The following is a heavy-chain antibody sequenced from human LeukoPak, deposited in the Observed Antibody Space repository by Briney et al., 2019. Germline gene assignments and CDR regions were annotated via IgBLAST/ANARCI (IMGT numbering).Heavy chain of an antibody. CDR3: ARDPRQSHLVYTTGDY. CDR1: GFTFSSYW. D-gene: IGHD2-2*02. V-gene: IGHV3-7*01. CDR2: MKPDGSEK. Sequence: PGGSLRLSCAVSGFTFSSYWMSWVRQALGKGLEWVANMKPDGSEKYYVDSVKGRFTISRDSSKNSLYLQMNSLRVEDTAVYYCARDPRQSHLVYTTGDYWGQGTLVTVSS. J-gene: IGHJ4*02.